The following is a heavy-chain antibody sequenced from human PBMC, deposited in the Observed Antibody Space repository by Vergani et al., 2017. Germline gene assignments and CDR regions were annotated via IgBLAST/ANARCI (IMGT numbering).Heavy chain of an antibody. CDR1: GDSISSNNC. CDR3: ARSRPYCTSGSCPAI. CDR2: ICHTEDT. V-gene: IGHV4-4*03. Sequence: QVQLQESGPGLVKPPGTLSLTCAVSGDSISSNNCWTWVRQPPGKGLEWIGEICHTEDTKYSPSLKSRVSISVDTSKSQFSLKLNSVTVADTAVYYCARSRPYCTSGSCPAIWGQGTLVTGSS. D-gene: IGHD2-15*01. J-gene: IGHJ4*02.